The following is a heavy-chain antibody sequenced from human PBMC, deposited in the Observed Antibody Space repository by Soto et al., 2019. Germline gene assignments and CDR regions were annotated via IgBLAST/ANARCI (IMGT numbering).Heavy chain of an antibody. CDR3: AKGRPDTVTWSLGWFDP. J-gene: IGHJ5*02. V-gene: IGHV3-30*18. D-gene: IGHD4-4*01. Sequence: QVQLVESGGGVVQPGRSLRLSCAASGFTFSSYGMHWVRQAPGKGLEWVAVISYDGSNKYYADSVKGRFTISRDNSKNTLYLQMNSLRAEDTAVYYCAKGRPDTVTWSLGWFDPWGQGTLVTVSS. CDR2: ISYDGSNK. CDR1: GFTFSSYG.